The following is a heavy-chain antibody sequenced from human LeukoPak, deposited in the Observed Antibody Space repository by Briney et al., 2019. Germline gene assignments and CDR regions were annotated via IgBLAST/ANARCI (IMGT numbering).Heavy chain of an antibody. J-gene: IGHJ5*02. V-gene: IGHV6-1*01. Sequence: SQTLSLTCAISGDSVSSNSAAWNWIRQSPSRGLEWLGRTYYRSKWYGDYAVSVRSRITISPDTSKNQFSLQLSSVTPEDTAVYYCARVDQWPPSGWFDPWGQGILVTVSS. D-gene: IGHD6-19*01. CDR2: TYYRSKWYG. CDR3: ARVDQWPPSGWFDP. CDR1: GDSVSSNSAA.